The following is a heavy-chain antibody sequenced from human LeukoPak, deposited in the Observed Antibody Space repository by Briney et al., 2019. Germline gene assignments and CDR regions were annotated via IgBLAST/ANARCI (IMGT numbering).Heavy chain of an antibody. CDR3: ARDAGSDVGDGWFDP. CDR2: IYYRGNT. Sequence: PSETLSLTCAVYGGSITNYYWSWIRQTPGKGLEWIGNIYYRGNTNCNPSLESRVTMSVDTSKNQFSLKLDSVTAADTAVYYCARDAGSDVGDGWFDPWGQGTLVTVSS. CDR1: GGSITNYY. J-gene: IGHJ5*02. D-gene: IGHD3-10*02. V-gene: IGHV4-59*01.